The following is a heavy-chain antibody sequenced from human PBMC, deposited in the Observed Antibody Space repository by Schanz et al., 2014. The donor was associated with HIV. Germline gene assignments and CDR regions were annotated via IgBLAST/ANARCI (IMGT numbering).Heavy chain of an antibody. CDR2: IDPNSGGT. V-gene: IGHV1-2*02. CDR1: GGTFSSYA. J-gene: IGHJ5*02. Sequence: QVQLVQSGAEVKKPGSSVKVSCKASGGTFSSYAISWVRQAPGQGLDWMGWIDPNSGGTNYAQKFQARVTMTRDKSISTAYMELTRLRSDDTAVYYCARDDPFDPWGQGTLVTVSS. CDR3: ARDDPFDP.